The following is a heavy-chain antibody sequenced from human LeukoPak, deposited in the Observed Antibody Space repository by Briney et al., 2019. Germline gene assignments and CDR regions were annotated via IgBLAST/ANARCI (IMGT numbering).Heavy chain of an antibody. V-gene: IGHV4-59*01. CDR2: IYYSGST. CDR3: ARDRGYGSGSSPFDY. D-gene: IGHD3-10*01. CDR1: GGPISSYY. J-gene: IGHJ4*02. Sequence: SETLSLTCTVSGGPISSYYWSWIRQPPGKGLEWIGYIYYSGSTNYNPSLTSRVTISVDTSKNQFSLKLSSVTAADTAVYYCARDRGYGSGSSPFDYWGQGTLVTVSS.